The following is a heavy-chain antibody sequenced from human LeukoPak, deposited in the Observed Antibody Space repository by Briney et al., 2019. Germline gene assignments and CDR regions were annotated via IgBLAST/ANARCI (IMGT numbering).Heavy chain of an antibody. CDR2: INPNSGGT. D-gene: IGHD3-10*01. V-gene: IGHV1-2*02. J-gene: IGHJ4*02. Sequence: ASVKVSCKASGYTFSGYYMHWVRQAPGQGLEWMGWINPNSGGTNYAQKFQGRVTMTRDTSINTVYMELNRLRSDDTAVYYCAKGMQLWAETESYFDFWGQGTLVTVSS. CDR1: GYTFSGYY. CDR3: AKGMQLWAETESYFDF.